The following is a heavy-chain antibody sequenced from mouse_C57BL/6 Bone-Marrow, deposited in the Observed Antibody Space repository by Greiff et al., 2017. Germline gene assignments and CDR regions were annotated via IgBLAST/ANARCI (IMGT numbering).Heavy chain of an antibody. V-gene: IGHV1-69*01. CDR2: IDPSDSYT. D-gene: IGHD1-1*01. J-gene: IGHJ3*01. Sequence: VQLQQPGAELVMPGASVKLSCKASGYTFTSYWMHWVKQRPGQGLEWIGEIDPSDSYTNYNQKFKGKSTLTVDKSSITAYLQLSSLTSADSSVYYCARETLFWFAYWGQGTLVTVSA. CDR1: GYTFTSYW. CDR3: ARETLFWFAY.